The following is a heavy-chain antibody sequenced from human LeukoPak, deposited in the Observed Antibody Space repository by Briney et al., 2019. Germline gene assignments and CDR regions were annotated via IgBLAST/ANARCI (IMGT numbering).Heavy chain of an antibody. CDR3: ARDAPTVGVDY. CDR2: INWNGGST. J-gene: IGHJ4*02. CDR1: GFIFDDYG. Sequence: GGSLRLSCAASGFIFDDYGMSWVRHAPGKGLEWVSGINWNGGSTGYADSVKGRFTISRDNAKYSLYLQMNSLRAEEDTALYYCARDAPTVGVDYWGQGTLVTVSS. V-gene: IGHV3-20*04.